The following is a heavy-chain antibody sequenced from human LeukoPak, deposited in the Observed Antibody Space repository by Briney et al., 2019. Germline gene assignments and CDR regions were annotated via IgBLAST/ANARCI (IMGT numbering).Heavy chain of an antibody. J-gene: IGHJ4*02. V-gene: IGHV4-4*02. CDR1: GGTIRSSNW. CDR2: IYHSGST. CDR3: ARLYSGSYYVFDY. Sequence: PSETLSLTCAVSGGTIRSSNWWSWVRQPPGKGLECIGEIYHSGSTNYNPSLKSRVTISVDKSKNQFSLKLSSVTAADTAVYYCARLYSGSYYVFDYWGQGTLVTVSS. D-gene: IGHD1-26*01.